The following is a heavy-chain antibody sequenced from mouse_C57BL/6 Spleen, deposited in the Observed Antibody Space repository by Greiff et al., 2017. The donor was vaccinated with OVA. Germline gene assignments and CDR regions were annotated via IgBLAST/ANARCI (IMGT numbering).Heavy chain of an antibody. V-gene: IGHV1-50*01. CDR2: IDPSDSYT. J-gene: IGHJ2*01. CDR1: GYTFTSYW. CDR3: ARGLGTVDY. Sequence: QVQLQQPGAELVKPGASVKLSCKASGYTFTSYWMQWVKQRPGQGLEWIGEIDPSDSYTNYNQKFKGKATLTVDTSSSTAYMQLSSLTSEDSAVYYCARGLGTVDYWGQGTTLTVSS. D-gene: IGHD3-3*01.